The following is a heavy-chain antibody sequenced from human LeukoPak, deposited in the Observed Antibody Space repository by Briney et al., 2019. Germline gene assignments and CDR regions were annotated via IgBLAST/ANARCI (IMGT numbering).Heavy chain of an antibody. CDR1: GYTFTSYY. J-gene: IGHJ4*02. D-gene: IGHD3-10*01. Sequence: ASVKVSCKASGYTFTSYYMHWVRQAPGQGLEWMGIINPSGGSTSYAQKFQGRVTMTRDTSISTAYMELSRLRSDDTAVYYCARGFGESDITFGWGQGTLVTVSS. CDR3: ARGFGESDITFG. CDR2: INPSGGST. V-gene: IGHV1-46*01.